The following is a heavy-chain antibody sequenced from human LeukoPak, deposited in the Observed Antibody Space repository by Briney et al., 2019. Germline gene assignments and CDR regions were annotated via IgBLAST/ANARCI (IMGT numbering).Heavy chain of an antibody. CDR1: GGSISSYY. D-gene: IGHD3-22*01. V-gene: IGHV4-59*01. CDR3: ARVLHKRNYDSSDYYGS. Sequence: SETLSLTCTVSGGSISSYYWSWIRQPPGKGLEWIGYIYYSGSTNYNPSLKSRVTISVDTSKNQFSLKLSSVTAADTAVYYCARVLHKRNYDSSDYYGSWGQGTLVTVSS. CDR2: IYYSGST. J-gene: IGHJ5*02.